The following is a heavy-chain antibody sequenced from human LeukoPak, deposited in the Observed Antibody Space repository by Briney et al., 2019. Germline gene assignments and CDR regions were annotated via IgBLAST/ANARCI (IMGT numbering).Heavy chain of an antibody. J-gene: IGHJ4*02. V-gene: IGHV4-59*01. Sequence: SETLSLTCTVSGGSISNYYRSWIRQPPGKGLEWIGYMYYSGSTNYDPSLKSRVTISVDTSKNQFSLKLSSVTAADTAVYYCASSHPLGSNNDYYTPFDYWGQGTLVTVSS. CDR2: MYYSGST. D-gene: IGHD3-3*01. CDR1: GGSISNYY. CDR3: ASSHPLGSNNDYYTPFDY.